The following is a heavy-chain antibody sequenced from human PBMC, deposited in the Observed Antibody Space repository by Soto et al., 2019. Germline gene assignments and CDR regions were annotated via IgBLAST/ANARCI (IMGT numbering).Heavy chain of an antibody. CDR3: ARGYYDSSGYYYRDETFQH. V-gene: IGHV1-18*04. J-gene: IGHJ1*01. Sequence: ASVKVSFKASGYTSTSYGISWLGQAPGQGLEWMGWISAYNGNTNYAQKLQGRVTMTTDTSTSTAYMELRSLRSDDTAVYYCARGYYDSSGYYYRDETFQHWGQGTLVTVSS. CDR1: GYTSTSYG. D-gene: IGHD3-22*01. CDR2: ISAYNGNT.